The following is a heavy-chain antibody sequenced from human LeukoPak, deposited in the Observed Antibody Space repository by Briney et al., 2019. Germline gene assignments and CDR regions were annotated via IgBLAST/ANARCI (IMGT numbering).Heavy chain of an antibody. V-gene: IGHV3-21*01. Sequence: PGGSLRLSCAASGFTFSSYSMNWVRQAPGKGLEWVSSISSSSSYIYYADSVKSRFTISRDNAKNSLYLQMNSLRAEDTAVYYCASHGDYSSSWYYTTTDGLVGAFDIWGQGTMVTVSS. D-gene: IGHD6-13*01. CDR3: ASHGDYSSSWYYTTTDGLVGAFDI. CDR1: GFTFSSYS. J-gene: IGHJ3*02. CDR2: ISSSSSYI.